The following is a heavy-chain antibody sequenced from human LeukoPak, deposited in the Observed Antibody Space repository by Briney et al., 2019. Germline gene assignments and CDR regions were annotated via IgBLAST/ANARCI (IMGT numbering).Heavy chain of an antibody. CDR3: AKAGRGLRFLEWLVYFDY. J-gene: IGHJ4*02. CDR2: ISGSGGST. CDR1: GFTFSSYG. Sequence: PGGSLRLSCAASGFTFSSYGMSWVRQAPGKGLEWVSAISGSGGSTYYADSVKGRFTISRDNSKNTLYLQMNSLRAEDTAVYYCAKAGRGLRFLEWLVYFDYWGQGTLVTVSS. D-gene: IGHD3-3*01. V-gene: IGHV3-23*01.